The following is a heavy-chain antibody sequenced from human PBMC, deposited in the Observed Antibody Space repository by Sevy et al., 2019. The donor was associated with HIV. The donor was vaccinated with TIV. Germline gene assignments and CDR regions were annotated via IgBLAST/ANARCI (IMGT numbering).Heavy chain of an antibody. CDR2: IKGKTDGGTT. Sequence: GGSLRLSCATSGLTFSRAWMTWVRQAPGKGLEWVGRIKGKTDGGTTDYAAPVKGRFTISRDESKNTVYLQINSLKTEDTAVYYCTTKSDFWSRYQYFDLWGRGTLVTVSS. J-gene: IGHJ2*01. D-gene: IGHD3-3*01. CDR1: GLTFSRAW. CDR3: TTKSDFWSRYQYFDL. V-gene: IGHV3-15*01.